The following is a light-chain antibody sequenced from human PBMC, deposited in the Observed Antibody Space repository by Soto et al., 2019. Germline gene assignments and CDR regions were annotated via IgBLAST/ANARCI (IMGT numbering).Light chain of an antibody. J-gene: IGLJ2*01. V-gene: IGLV1-40*01. CDR1: SSNIGAGFD. Sequence: QSVLTQPPSVSGAPGQRVAISCTGSSSNIGAGFDVHWYQQLPGTAPKLLIYANTNRPSGVPDRFSGSKSGTSASLAITGLQAEDDADYYYQSYDSSLSGVIFGGGTKLTVL. CDR2: ANT. CDR3: QSYDSSLSGVI.